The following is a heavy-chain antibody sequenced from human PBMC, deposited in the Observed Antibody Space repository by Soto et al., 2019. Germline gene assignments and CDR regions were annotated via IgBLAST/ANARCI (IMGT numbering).Heavy chain of an antibody. V-gene: IGHV3-11*01. D-gene: IGHD3-22*01. Sequence: QVHLMESGGGLVKPGGSLRLSCAASGFAFSAYYMSWIRQAPGKGVGWLSYISERGTTIYYADSVKGRFTISRDNAKNSLYLQMNSLRVEDTAVYYCTGSDYDTSGYTDYWGQGTLVTVSS. CDR1: GFAFSAYY. J-gene: IGHJ4*02. CDR3: TGSDYDTSGYTDY. CDR2: ISERGTTI.